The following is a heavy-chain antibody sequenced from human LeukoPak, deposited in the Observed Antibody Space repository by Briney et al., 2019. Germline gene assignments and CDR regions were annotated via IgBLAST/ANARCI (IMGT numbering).Heavy chain of an antibody. CDR3: ARLKGSGSYDWFDP. CDR2: IYYSGST. Sequence: SETLSLTCTVSGDSISSYYWTWIRQPPGKGLEWIGYIYYSGSTNYNPSLKSRVTISADTSKNQFSLKLSSVTAADTAVYYCARLKGSGSYDWFDPWGQGTLVTVSS. CDR1: GDSISSYY. J-gene: IGHJ5*02. V-gene: IGHV4-59*08. D-gene: IGHD3-10*01.